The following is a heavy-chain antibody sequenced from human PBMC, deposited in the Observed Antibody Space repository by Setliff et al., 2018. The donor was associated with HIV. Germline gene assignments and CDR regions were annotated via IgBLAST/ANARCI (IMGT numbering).Heavy chain of an antibody. CDR2: ISVYSGHT. Sequence: ASVKVSCKASGYTFTNYGISWVRQAPGQGLEWMGWISVYSGHTNYAQKFQDRVAMTRDTSTSTVYMELSSLRSEDTAVYYCARSGGGYYTKNINWFDPWGQGTLVTVSS. CDR1: GYTFTNYG. J-gene: IGHJ5*02. V-gene: IGHV1-18*01. CDR3: ARSGGGYYTKNINWFDP. D-gene: IGHD3-3*01.